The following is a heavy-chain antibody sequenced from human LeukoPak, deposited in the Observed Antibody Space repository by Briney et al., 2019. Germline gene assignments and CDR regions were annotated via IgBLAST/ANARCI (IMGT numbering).Heavy chain of an antibody. CDR1: GFTFDDYA. Sequence: GGSLRLSCAASGFTFDDYAMHWVRQAPGKGLEWVSGISWNSGSIGYADSVKGRFTISRDNAKNSLYLQMNSLRAEDTALYYCAKDSLYYYDSSGYYPWGQGTLVTVSS. D-gene: IGHD3-22*01. J-gene: IGHJ5*02. CDR3: AKDSLYYYDSSGYYP. CDR2: ISWNSGSI. V-gene: IGHV3-9*01.